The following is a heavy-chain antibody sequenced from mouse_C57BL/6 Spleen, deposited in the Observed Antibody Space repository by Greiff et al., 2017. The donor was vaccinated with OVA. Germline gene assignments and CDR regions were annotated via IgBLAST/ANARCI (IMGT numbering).Heavy chain of an antibody. CDR3: ARRGDGYYVFAY. CDR1: GYTFTSYW. D-gene: IGHD2-3*01. CDR2: IYPGSGST. Sequence: VQLQQPGAELVKPGASVKMSCKASGYTFTSYWITWVKQRPGQGLEWIGDIYPGSGSTNYNEKFKSKATLTVDTSSSTAYMQLSSLTSEDSVYYCARRGDGYYVFAYWGQGTLVTVSA. V-gene: IGHV1-55*01. J-gene: IGHJ3*01.